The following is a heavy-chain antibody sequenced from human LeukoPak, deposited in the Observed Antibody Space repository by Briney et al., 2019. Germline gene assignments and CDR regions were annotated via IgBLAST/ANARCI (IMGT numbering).Heavy chain of an antibody. Sequence: GGSLRLSCAASGFTFDDYAMHWVRQAPGKGLEWVSGISWNSGSIGYADSVKGRFTISRDNAKNTLYLQMNSLRAEDTAMYYCARDLMLSSAWGAFDIWGQGTVVTVSS. D-gene: IGHD3-16*01. CDR3: ARDLMLSSAWGAFDI. CDR2: ISWNSGSI. V-gene: IGHV3-9*01. J-gene: IGHJ3*02. CDR1: GFTFDDYA.